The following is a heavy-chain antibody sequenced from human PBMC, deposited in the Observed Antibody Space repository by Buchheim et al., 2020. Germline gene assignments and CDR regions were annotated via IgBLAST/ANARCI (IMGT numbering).Heavy chain of an antibody. V-gene: IGHV3-53*01. CDR2: IYSGGST. D-gene: IGHD6-13*01. CDR3: ARGNYYSGYKSIAAAGAIDY. Sequence: EVQLVESGGGLIQPGGSLRLSCAASGFTVSSNYMSWVRQAPGKGLEWVSVIYSGGSTYYADSVKGRFTISRDNSKNTLYLQMNSLRAEDTAVYYCARGNYYSGYKSIAAAGAIDYWGQGTL. CDR1: GFTVSSNY. J-gene: IGHJ4*02.